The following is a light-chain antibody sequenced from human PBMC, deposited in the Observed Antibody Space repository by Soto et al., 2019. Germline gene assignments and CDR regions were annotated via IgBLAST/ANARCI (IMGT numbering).Light chain of an antibody. Sequence: QSALTQPASVSGSPGQSITISCTGTSSDVGSYNLVSWYQQHPGKAPKLMIYEGSQRPSGASNRFSGSKFGNTASLTISGLQAEDEADYYCCSYVGGSTYVFGTGTKVTVL. CDR3: CSYVGGSTYV. J-gene: IGLJ1*01. CDR1: SSDVGSYNL. V-gene: IGLV2-23*01. CDR2: EGS.